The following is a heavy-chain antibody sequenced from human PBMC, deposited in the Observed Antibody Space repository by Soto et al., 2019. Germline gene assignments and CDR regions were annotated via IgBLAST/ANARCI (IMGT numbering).Heavy chain of an antibody. CDR1: GFTFSSYA. V-gene: IGHV3-23*01. CDR2: ISGSGGST. D-gene: IGHD6-19*01. J-gene: IGHJ5*02. Sequence: GGSLRLSCAASGFTFSSYATSWVRQAPGKGLEWVSAISGSGGSTYYADSVKGRFTISRDNSKNTLYLQMNSLRAEDTAVYYCAKGTAVAGTGNWFDPWGQGTLVTVSS. CDR3: AKGTAVAGTGNWFDP.